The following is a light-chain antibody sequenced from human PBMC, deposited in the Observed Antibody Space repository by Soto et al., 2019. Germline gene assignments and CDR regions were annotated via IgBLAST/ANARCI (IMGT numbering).Light chain of an antibody. J-gene: IGKJ1*01. Sequence: DIQMTQSPSTLSASVGDRVTITCRASQSLGRLLAWFQEKPGKAPQLLIYKASNLESGVPSRFSGSGSGTEFTLTINSLKPDDFATYYCQQSKSYPWPFGQGTKVEVK. V-gene: IGKV1-5*03. CDR1: QSLGRL. CDR2: KAS. CDR3: QQSKSYPWP.